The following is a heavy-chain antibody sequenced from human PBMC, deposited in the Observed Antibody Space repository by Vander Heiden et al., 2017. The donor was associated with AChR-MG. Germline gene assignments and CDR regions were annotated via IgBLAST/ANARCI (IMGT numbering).Heavy chain of an antibody. CDR1: GGSISSSSYY. CDR2: IYYSGST. D-gene: IGHD6-6*01. J-gene: IGHJ4*02. Sequence: QLQLQESGPGLVKPSETLSLTCTVSGGSISSSSYYWGWIRQPPGKGLEWIGSIYYSGSTYYNPSLKSRVTISVDTSKNQFSLKLSSVTAADTAVYYCASWEDSSSSQKTHPFDYWGQGTLVTVSS. V-gene: IGHV4-39*01. CDR3: ASWEDSSSSQKTHPFDY.